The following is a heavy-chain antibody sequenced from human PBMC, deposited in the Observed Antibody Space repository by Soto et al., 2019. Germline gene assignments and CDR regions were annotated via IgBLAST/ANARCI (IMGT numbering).Heavy chain of an antibody. Sequence: PGESLKISCKGSGYSFTSYWIGWVRQMPGKGLEWMGIIYPGDSDTRYSPSFQGQVTISADKSISTAYLQWSSLKASDTAMYYCARQRYSSGWSPYYYYGMDVWGQGTKVTVSS. CDR2: IYPGDSDT. CDR3: ARQRYSSGWSPYYYYGMDV. J-gene: IGHJ6*02. V-gene: IGHV5-51*01. CDR1: GYSFTSYW. D-gene: IGHD6-19*01.